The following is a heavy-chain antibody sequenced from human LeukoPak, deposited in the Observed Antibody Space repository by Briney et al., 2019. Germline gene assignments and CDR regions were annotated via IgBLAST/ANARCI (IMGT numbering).Heavy chain of an antibody. V-gene: IGHV5-51*01. Sequence: GESLKIYCKGSGYSFTTYWIGRVRQMPGKGLEGMGIIYPGDSDTRYSPSFQGQVTISADKSISTAYLQWSSLKASDTAMYYCASPGSGSSNAFDIWGQGTMVTVSS. J-gene: IGHJ3*02. D-gene: IGHD3-10*01. CDR3: ASPGSGSSNAFDI. CDR2: IYPGDSDT. CDR1: GYSFTTYW.